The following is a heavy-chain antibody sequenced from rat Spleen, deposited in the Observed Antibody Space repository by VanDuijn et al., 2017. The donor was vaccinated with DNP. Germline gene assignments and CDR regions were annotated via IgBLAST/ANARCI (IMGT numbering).Heavy chain of an antibody. D-gene: IGHD5-1*01. CDR2: ITNTGDST. Sequence: EVQLVESGGGPVQPGRSLKLSCLASGFIFSNHWMTWIRQAPGKGLEWVASITNTGDSTYYPESVRGRFTISRDDAKNSLYLQMNSLRSEDTATYYCTRQLGLDYWGQGVMVTVSS. CDR3: TRQLGLDY. J-gene: IGHJ2*01. CDR1: GFIFSNHW. V-gene: IGHV5-31*01.